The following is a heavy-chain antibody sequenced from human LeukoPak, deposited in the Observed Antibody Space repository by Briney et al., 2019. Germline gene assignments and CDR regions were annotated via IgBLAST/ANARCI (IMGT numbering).Heavy chain of an antibody. V-gene: IGHV3-7*01. CDR3: ARDKLQGATLFDY. J-gene: IGHJ4*02. Sequence: GGSLRLSCAASGFTFRTYWMSWVRQAPGKGLEWVANIKQDGSENYYVDSVKGRFTISRDNAKNSLFLQMNSLRAEDTAVYYCARDKLQGATLFDYWGQGTLVTVSS. CDR1: GFTFRTYW. D-gene: IGHD1-26*01. CDR2: IKQDGSEN.